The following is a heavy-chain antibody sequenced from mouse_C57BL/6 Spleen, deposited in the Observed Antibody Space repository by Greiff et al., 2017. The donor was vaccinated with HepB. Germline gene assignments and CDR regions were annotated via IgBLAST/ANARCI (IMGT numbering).Heavy chain of an antibody. V-gene: IGHV1-64*01. Sequence: VQLQQPGAELVKPGASVKLSCKASGYTFTSYWMHWVKQRPGQGLEWIGMIHPNSGSTNYNEKFKSKATLTVDKSSSTAYMQLSSLTSEDSAVYYCARSGSSQYYYAMDYWGQGTSVTVSS. CDR1: GYTFTSYW. CDR2: IHPNSGST. D-gene: IGHD1-1*01. CDR3: ARSGSSQYYYAMDY. J-gene: IGHJ4*01.